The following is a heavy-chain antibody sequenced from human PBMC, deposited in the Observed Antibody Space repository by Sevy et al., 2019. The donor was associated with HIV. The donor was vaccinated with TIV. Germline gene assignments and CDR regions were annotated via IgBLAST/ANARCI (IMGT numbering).Heavy chain of an antibody. CDR2: INPDSGGP. V-gene: IGHV1-2*02. CDR1: GYTFTGYY. J-gene: IGHJ4*02. CDR3: VRDGRDGYFEY. Sequence: ASVKVSCKASGYTFTGYYMHWVRQAPGQGLQWMGWINPDSGGPNYAPKFQGRVTLTRDTSISTAYMELSRLKSDDTAVYYCVRDGRDGYFEYWGQGTLVTVSS.